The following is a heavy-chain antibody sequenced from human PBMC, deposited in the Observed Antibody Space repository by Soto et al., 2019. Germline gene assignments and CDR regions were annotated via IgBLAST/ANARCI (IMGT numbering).Heavy chain of an antibody. CDR1: GGSISSSSYY. J-gene: IGHJ5*02. V-gene: IGHV4-39*01. CDR2: IYYSGST. D-gene: IGHD3-3*02. CDR3: ASPKIAFYNWFDP. Sequence: SETLSLTCTVSGGSISSSSYYWGWIRQPPGKRLKRIGSIYYSGSTYYKPSLKSQVTISVDTSKNQFSLKLSSVTAADSAVYYCASPKIAFYNWFDPWGQGTLVTVSS.